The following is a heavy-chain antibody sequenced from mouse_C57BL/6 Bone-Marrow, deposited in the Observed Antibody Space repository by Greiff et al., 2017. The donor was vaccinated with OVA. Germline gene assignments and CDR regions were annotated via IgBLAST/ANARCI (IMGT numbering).Heavy chain of an antibody. D-gene: IGHD1-1*01. J-gene: IGHJ1*03. CDR3: ARRYYGSSYWYFDV. CDR2: IYPGSGST. CDR1: GYTFTSYW. V-gene: IGHV1-55*01. Sequence: QVQLQQPGAELVQPGASVKMSCKASGYTFTSYWITWVKQRPGQGLEWIGDIYPGSGSTNYNEKFKSKATLTVDTSSSTAYMQLSSLTSEDSAVYYCARRYYGSSYWYFDVWGTGTTVTVSS.